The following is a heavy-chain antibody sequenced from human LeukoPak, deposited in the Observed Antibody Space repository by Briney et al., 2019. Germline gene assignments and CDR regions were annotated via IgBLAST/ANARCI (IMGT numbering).Heavy chain of an antibody. Sequence: GGSLRLSCAASGFTFSSFAMTWVRQAPGKGLEWVSGFDGNGPNTYYADSVKGRFSISRDNSKNTLYLQMDSLRGEDTAVYYCAKDFRIGYSAHFDYWGQGALVTVSS. CDR2: FDGNGPNT. J-gene: IGHJ4*02. CDR3: AKDFRIGYSAHFDY. D-gene: IGHD2-21*01. V-gene: IGHV3-23*01. CDR1: GFTFSSFA.